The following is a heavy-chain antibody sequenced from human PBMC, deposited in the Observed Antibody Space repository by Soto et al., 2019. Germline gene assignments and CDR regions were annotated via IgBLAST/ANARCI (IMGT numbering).Heavy chain of an antibody. CDR2: IYYSGST. V-gene: IGHV4-61*01. J-gene: IGHJ3*02. Sequence: SETLSLTCTVSGGSLSSGSYYWSWIRQPPGKGLEWIGYIYYSGSTNYNPSLKSRVTISVDTSKNQFSLKLSSVTAADTAVYYCARVSGPNDAFDSRGQGIMVT. CDR1: GGSLSSGSYY. D-gene: IGHD2-15*01. CDR3: ARVSGPNDAFDS.